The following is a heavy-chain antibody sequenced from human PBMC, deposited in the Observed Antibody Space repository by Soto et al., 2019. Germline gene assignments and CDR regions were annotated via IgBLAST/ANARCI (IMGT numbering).Heavy chain of an antibody. Sequence: SETLSLTCAVYGGSFSGYYWSWIRQPPGKGLEWIGEINHSGSTNYNPSLKSRVTISVDTSKNQFSLKLSSVTAADTAVYYCARGRLSLTGYHYYYYGMDVWGQGTPVTVS. D-gene: IGHD3-9*01. J-gene: IGHJ6*02. CDR1: GGSFSGYY. CDR3: ARGRLSLTGYHYYYYGMDV. V-gene: IGHV4-34*01. CDR2: INHSGST.